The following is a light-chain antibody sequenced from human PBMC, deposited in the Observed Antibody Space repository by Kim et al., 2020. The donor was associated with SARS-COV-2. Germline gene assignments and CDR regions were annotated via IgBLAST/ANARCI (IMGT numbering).Light chain of an antibody. CDR1: QTVSNTY. J-gene: IGKJ2*01. CDR3: QQYGSSPNT. V-gene: IGKV3-20*01. Sequence: LSPGERATLSCRASQTVSNTYLAWYQQKPGQAPRLLIYGASSRATGIPDRFSGSGSGTDFTLTITRLEPEDFAVFYCQQYGSSPNTFGQGTKLEI. CDR2: GAS.